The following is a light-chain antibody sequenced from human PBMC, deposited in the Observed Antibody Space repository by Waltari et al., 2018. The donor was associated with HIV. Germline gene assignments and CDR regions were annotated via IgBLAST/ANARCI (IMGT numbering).Light chain of an antibody. CDR3: QSADSSGGFRV. CDR2: KDT. J-gene: IGLJ3*02. V-gene: IGLV3-25*03. CDR1: SLSGPY. Sequence: SYELTQPPSVSVSPGQTATITCSGDSLSGPYASLYQQRPGQAPVAIIYKDTERPSGIPERFSGSSSGKTVTLIISEAQTEDEADYYCQSADSSGGFRVFGGGTRLSVL.